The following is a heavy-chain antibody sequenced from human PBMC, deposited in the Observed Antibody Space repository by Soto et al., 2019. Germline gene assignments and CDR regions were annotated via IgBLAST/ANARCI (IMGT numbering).Heavy chain of an antibody. D-gene: IGHD3-10*01. J-gene: IGHJ4*02. CDR3: AKAFGWFGEFDY. V-gene: IGHV3-23*01. Sequence: EVQLLESGGGLVQPGGSLRLSCAASGFTFSSYAMSWVRQAPGKGLEWVSAISGSGGSTYYADSVKGRFTISRDNSKNTLYLQMNIRRAEETSVYYCAKAFGWFGEFDYWGQGTLVTVSS. CDR2: ISGSGGST. CDR1: GFTFSSYA.